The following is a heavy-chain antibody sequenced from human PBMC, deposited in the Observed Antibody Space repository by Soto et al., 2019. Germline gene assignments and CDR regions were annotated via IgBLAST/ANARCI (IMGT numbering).Heavy chain of an antibody. CDR1: GGSISSSSYY. CDR2: IYYSGST. D-gene: IGHD6-13*01. Sequence: SETLSLTCTVSGGSISSSSYYWGWIRQPPGKGLEWIGSIYYSGSTYYNPSLKSRVTISVDTSKNQFSLKLSSVTAADTAVYYCARMWAIEDSSSWFDPWGQGTLVTVSS. CDR3: ARMWAIEDSSSWFDP. V-gene: IGHV4-39*01. J-gene: IGHJ5*02.